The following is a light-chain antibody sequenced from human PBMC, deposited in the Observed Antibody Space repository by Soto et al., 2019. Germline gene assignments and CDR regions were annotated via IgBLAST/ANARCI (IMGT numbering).Light chain of an antibody. J-gene: IGKJ4*01. CDR2: GAS. Sequence: EIVLTQSPGTLSFSPGERATLSCRASQSVSSSYLAWYQQKPGQAPRLLIYGASNRATGIPARFSGSGSGTDFTLTISSLEAEDFALYYCQQRSKWPVTFGGGTKVDIK. V-gene: IGKV3D-20*02. CDR3: QQRSKWPVT. CDR1: QSVSSSY.